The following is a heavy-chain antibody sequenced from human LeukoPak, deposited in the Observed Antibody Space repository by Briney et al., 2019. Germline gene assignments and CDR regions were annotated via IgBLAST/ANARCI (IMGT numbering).Heavy chain of an antibody. J-gene: IGHJ4*02. CDR3: AKDLSGSSNCYDY. CDR2: ISGSGGST. D-gene: IGHD2-15*01. V-gene: IGHV3-23*01. Sequence: PGGSLRLSCSASGFTFSSYVMTWVRQAPGKGLVWVSTISGSGGSTYYAASVKGRFTISRDNSKNTLYLQMNSLRAEDTAVYYCAKDLSGSSNCYDYWGQGTLVTVSS. CDR1: GFTFSSYV.